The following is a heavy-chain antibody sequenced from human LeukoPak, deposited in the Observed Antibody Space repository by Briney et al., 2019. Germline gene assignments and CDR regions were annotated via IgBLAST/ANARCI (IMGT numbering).Heavy chain of an antibody. CDR1: GYSISSAYY. CDR3: ARGGYDYGGH. V-gene: IGHV4-38-2*02. Sequence: SETLSLTCTVSGYSISSAYYWGWIRQPPGKGLEWIGSIYHSGSTYYNPSLKSRVTISVDTSKNQFSLKLSSVTAADTAVCYCARGGYDYGGHWGQGTLVTVSS. D-gene: IGHD4-23*01. CDR2: IYHSGST. J-gene: IGHJ4*02.